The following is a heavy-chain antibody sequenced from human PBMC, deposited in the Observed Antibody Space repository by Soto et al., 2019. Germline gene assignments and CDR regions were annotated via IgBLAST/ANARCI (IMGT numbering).Heavy chain of an antibody. CDR3: ARVPEYCSGGSCYYYYYGMDV. V-gene: IGHV1-2*02. CDR2: INPNSGGT. J-gene: IGHJ6*02. Sequence: ASVKVSCKASGYTFTGYYMHWVRQAPGQGLEWMGWINPNSGGTNYAQKFQGRVTMTRDTSISTAYMELSRLRSDDTAVYYCARVPEYCSGGSCYYYYYGMDVWGQGTTVTVSS. CDR1: GYTFTGYY. D-gene: IGHD2-15*01.